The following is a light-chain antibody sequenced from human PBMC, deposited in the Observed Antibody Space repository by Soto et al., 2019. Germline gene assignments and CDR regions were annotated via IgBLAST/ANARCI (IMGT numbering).Light chain of an antibody. J-gene: IGKJ2*01. CDR3: MQGLRPPYT. Sequence: DIVLTQSPLSLPVTPGEPASISCKSSQSLLHSNGYNYLDWYLQKPGQSPHLLIYLGSNRASGVPDRFSGSGSDTDFTLKISRVEAGDLGIYYCMQGLRPPYTFGQGTKLEIK. CDR1: QSLLHSNGYNY. CDR2: LGS. V-gene: IGKV2-28*01.